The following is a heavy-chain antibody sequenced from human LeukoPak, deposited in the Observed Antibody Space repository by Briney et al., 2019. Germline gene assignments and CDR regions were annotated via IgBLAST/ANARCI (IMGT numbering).Heavy chain of an antibody. CDR1: GGSISNYY. CDR2: IYSSGST. V-gene: IGHV4-4*07. J-gene: IGHJ5*02. CDR3: ARTHFDSLGWFDP. D-gene: IGHD3-9*01. Sequence: PSETLSLTCTVSGGSISNYYWSWIRQPAGKGLEWIGRIYSSGSTNYNPSLKSRVTMSVDTSKKKFSLKLNSVTAADTALYFCARTHFDSLGWFDPWGQGIQVIVSS.